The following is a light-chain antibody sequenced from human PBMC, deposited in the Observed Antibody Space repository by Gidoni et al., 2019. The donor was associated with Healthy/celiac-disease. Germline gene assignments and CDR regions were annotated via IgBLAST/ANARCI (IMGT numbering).Light chain of an antibody. V-gene: IGKV1-39*01. CDR2: AAC. CDR3: QQSDSTPHT. CDR1: QSISSY. J-gene: IGKJ2*01. Sequence: DIQMTQSPSSLSAPVGDRVTITCRASQSISSYLNWYQQKPGKAPKLLIYAACSLQSGVPSRFSGSGSGTDFTLTISSLQPEDFATYYCQQSDSTPHTFGQGTKLEIK.